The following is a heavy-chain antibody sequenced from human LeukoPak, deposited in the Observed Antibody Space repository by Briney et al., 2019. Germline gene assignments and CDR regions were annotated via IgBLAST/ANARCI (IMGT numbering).Heavy chain of an antibody. CDR3: AAIPVFGVVLHQEPV. D-gene: IGHD3-3*01. Sequence: ASVKVSCKASGATFSDYALNWVRQAPGQGLEWMGVFIPILGTANSTQKFHDRLTITADRSTNTAYMELSSLRSEDTAVYFCAAIPVFGVVLHQEPVWGKGTTVTVSS. CDR2: FIPILGTA. V-gene: IGHV1-69*10. J-gene: IGHJ6*04. CDR1: GATFSDYA.